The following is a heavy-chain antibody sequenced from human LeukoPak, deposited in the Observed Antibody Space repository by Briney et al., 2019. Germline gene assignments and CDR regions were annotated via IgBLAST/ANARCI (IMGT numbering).Heavy chain of an antibody. V-gene: IGHV3-33*01. Sequence: GGSLRLSCAASGFTFSSLGMHWVRQAPGKGLEWVAVIWFDGSDKYYADSVKGRFTISRDNSKNTLYLQMDSLRAGDTAVYYCARESGYRFDYWGQGTLVTVSS. CDR1: GFTFSSLG. CDR3: ARESGYRFDY. CDR2: IWFDGSDK. J-gene: IGHJ4*02. D-gene: IGHD2-15*01.